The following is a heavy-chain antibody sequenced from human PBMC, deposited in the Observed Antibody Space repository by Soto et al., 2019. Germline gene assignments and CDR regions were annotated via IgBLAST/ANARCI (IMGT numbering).Heavy chain of an antibody. Sequence: ASVKVSCKASGYTFTSYGISWVRQAPGQGLEWMGWISAYNGNTNYAQKLQGRVTITADKSTSTAYMELSSLRSEDTAVYYCASYGSGSYATFDYWGQGTLVTVSS. CDR2: ISAYNGNT. D-gene: IGHD3-10*01. V-gene: IGHV1-18*01. CDR1: GYTFTSYG. CDR3: ASYGSGSYATFDY. J-gene: IGHJ4*02.